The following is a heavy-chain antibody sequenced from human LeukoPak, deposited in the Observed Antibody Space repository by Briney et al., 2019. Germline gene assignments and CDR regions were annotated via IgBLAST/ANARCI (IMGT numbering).Heavy chain of an antibody. CDR1: GGSISSGAYY. D-gene: IGHD6-19*01. Sequence: PSETLSLTCTVSGGSISSGAYYWGWIRRPPGKGLEWVGSIYYSGSTYYNPSLKSRVTISLDTSKNHVSLKVSSVTAADTAVYYCARHGYQIAVPGPSYFDYGGQGILVTVSS. V-gene: IGHV4-39*01. CDR2: IYYSGST. CDR3: ARHGYQIAVPGPSYFDY. J-gene: IGHJ4*02.